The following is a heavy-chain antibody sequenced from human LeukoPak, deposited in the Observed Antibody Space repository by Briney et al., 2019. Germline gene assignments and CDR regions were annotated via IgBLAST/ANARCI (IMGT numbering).Heavy chain of an antibody. CDR1: GYSFTSYW. CDR2: IYPGDSDT. V-gene: IGHV5-51*01. D-gene: IGHD3-22*01. J-gene: IGHJ4*02. CDR3: ARHRTYYYDSSGYYYGPLDY. Sequence: RGESLKISCKGSGYSFTSYWIGWVRPMPGKGLEWMGIIYPGDSDTRYSPSFQGQVTISADKSISTAYLQWSSLKASDTAMYYCARHRTYYYDSSGYYYGPLDYWGQGTLVTVSS.